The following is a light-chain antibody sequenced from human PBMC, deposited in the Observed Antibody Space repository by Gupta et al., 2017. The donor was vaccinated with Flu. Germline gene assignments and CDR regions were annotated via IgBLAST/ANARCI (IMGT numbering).Light chain of an antibody. J-gene: IGKJ3*01. CDR3: QQYYGWPPLFP. V-gene: IGKV3-15*01. CDR1: QSVSTN. CDR2: GAS. Sequence: EVVLTQSPPTLSVSPGERATLFCGASQSVSTNLAWYQQKPGQPPRLLIYGASVRATGIPARFSGSGSGTHFTLTISSLQSEDSAVYFCQQYYGWPPLFPFGPGTKVEIK.